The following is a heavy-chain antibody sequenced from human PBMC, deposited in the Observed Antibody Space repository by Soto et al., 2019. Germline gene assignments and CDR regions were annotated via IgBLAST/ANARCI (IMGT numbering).Heavy chain of an antibody. V-gene: IGHV1-46*01. CDR1: GYTFTSYY. CDR3: ARDDLSSYYYDSSGPRGNAFDI. Sequence: ASVKVSCKASGYTFTSYYMHWVRQAPGQGLEWMGIINPSGGSTSYAQKFQGRVTMTRDTSTSTVYMELSSLRSEDTAVYYFARDDLSSYYYDSSGPRGNAFDIWGQGTMVTVSS. J-gene: IGHJ3*02. D-gene: IGHD3-22*01. CDR2: INPSGGST.